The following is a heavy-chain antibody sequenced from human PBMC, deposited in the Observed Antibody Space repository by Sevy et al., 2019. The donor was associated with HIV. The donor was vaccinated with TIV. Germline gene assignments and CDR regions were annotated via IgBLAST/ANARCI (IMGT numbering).Heavy chain of an antibody. CDR2: LSFGGGKI. CDR1: GFAFYEYS. D-gene: IGHD2-8*01. CDR3: AGEGCSRPHDY. J-gene: IGHJ4*02. V-gene: IGHV3-23*01. Sequence: GGSLRLSCAASGFAFYEYSMSWIRQAPGKGLEWVATLSFGGGKINYADSVKGRFTISRDNSKNSFYLQMDNLRVEDKALYYCAGEGCSRPHDYWGQGTRVTVSS.